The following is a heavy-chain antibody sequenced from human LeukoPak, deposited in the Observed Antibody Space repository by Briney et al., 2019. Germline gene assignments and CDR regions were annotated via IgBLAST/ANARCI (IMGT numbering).Heavy chain of an antibody. J-gene: IGHJ4*02. Sequence: SETLSLTCAVYGGSFSGYYWSWIRQPPGKGLEWIGSIYYSGSTYYNPSLKSRVTISVDTSKNQFSLKLSSVTAADTAVYYCAGTMIAAAGIPYFDYWGQGTLVTVSS. V-gene: IGHV4-34*01. CDR2: IYYSGST. D-gene: IGHD6-13*01. CDR1: GGSFSGYY. CDR3: AGTMIAAAGIPYFDY.